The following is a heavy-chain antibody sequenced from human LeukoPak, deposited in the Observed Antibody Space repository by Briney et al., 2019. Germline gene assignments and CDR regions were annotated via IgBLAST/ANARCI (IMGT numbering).Heavy chain of an antibody. CDR1: GYIFTNYW. J-gene: IGHJ4*02. Sequence: GESLKISCKGSGYIFTNYWIGWVRQLPGKGLEWMRIINPGDSETSYSPSFQGQVTISADKSISTAYLQWSSLKASDTAMYYCARHLRYSSGWYHYWGQGTLVTVSS. D-gene: IGHD6-19*01. CDR2: INPGDSET. V-gene: IGHV5-51*01. CDR3: ARHLRYSSGWYHY.